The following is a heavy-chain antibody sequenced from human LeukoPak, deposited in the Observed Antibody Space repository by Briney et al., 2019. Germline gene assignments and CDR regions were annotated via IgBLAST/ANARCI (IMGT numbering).Heavy chain of an antibody. J-gene: IGHJ4*02. CDR2: FDPEDGET. CDR1: GGTFSSYA. D-gene: IGHD3-10*01. CDR3: ATYGVRGVILNYFDY. Sequence: GSSVKVSCKASGGTFSSYAISWVRQAPGQGLEWMGGFDPEDGETIYAQKFQGRVTMTEDTSTDTAYMELSSLRSEDTAVYYCATYGVRGVILNYFDYWGQGTLVTVSS. V-gene: IGHV1-24*01.